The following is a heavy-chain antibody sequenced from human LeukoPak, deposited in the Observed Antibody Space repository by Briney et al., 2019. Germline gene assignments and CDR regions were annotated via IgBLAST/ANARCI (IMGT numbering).Heavy chain of an antibody. CDR2: ISSSSSYI. Sequence: GGSLRLSCAASGFTFSSYSMNWVRQAPGKGLAWVSSISSSSSYIYYADSVKGRFTISRDNAKNSLYLQMNSLRAEDTAVYYCARNYDYVWGSYRYRPDYMDVWGKGTTVTVSS. D-gene: IGHD3-16*02. V-gene: IGHV3-21*01. CDR1: GFTFSSYS. CDR3: ARNYDYVWGSYRYRPDYMDV. J-gene: IGHJ6*03.